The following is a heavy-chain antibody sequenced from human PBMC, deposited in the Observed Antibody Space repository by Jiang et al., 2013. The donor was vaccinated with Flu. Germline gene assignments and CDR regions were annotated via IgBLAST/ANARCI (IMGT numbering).Heavy chain of an antibody. CDR3: THVNYYDSSGYYFL. CDR1: GFTFSGSA. CDR2: IRSKANSYAT. Sequence: VQLVESGGGLVQPGGSLKLSCAASGFTFSGSAMHWVRQASGKGLEWVGRIRSKANSYATAYAASVKGRFTISRDDSKNTAYLQMNSLKTEDTAVYYCTHVNYYDSSGYYFLWGQGTLVTVSS. J-gene: IGHJ4*02. V-gene: IGHV3-73*02. D-gene: IGHD3-22*01.